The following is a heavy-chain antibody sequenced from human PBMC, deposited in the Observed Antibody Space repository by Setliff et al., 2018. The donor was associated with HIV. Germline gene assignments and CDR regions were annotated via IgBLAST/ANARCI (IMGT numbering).Heavy chain of an antibody. Sequence: SGGSLRLSCAASGFTFSSYVMHWVRQSPGKGLEWVALTWYDGRNQNYADSVKGRFTISRDNSKNTLSLQMNRLRAEDTAIYYCAKDIRINSYTEPDGAFDLWGQGTMVTVSS. CDR1: GFTFSSYV. D-gene: IGHD1-1*01. V-gene: IGHV3-33*06. J-gene: IGHJ3*01. CDR3: AKDIRINSYTEPDGAFDL. CDR2: TWYDGRNQ.